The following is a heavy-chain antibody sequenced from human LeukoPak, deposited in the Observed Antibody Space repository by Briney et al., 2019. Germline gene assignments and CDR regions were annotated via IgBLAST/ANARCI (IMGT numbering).Heavy chain of an antibody. Sequence: ASVKVSCKASGYSFTGYYMHWVRQAPGQGLERMRWINPNSGGTNYAQKFQGRVTMTRDTSISTAYMELSRLRSDDTAVYYCARVPGPGDYGDYGSDYWGQGTLVTVSS. V-gene: IGHV1-2*02. D-gene: IGHD4-17*01. CDR1: GYSFTGYY. CDR3: ARVPGPGDYGDYGSDY. CDR2: INPNSGGT. J-gene: IGHJ4*02.